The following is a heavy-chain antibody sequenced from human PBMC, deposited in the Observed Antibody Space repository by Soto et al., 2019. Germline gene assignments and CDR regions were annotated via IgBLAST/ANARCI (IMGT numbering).Heavy chain of an antibody. CDR3: ARDQGITTFXVYSMYYYGMDV. V-gene: IGHV1-18*01. J-gene: IGHJ6*02. CDR2: ISTDNGNT. D-gene: IGHD3-3*01. Sequence: SVKVSCKASGYTFTNSGISWVRQAPGQGLEWMGWISTDNGNTNYAQHLQGRVSMTTDTSTSTAYMDLRSLRSDDTAVYYCARDQGITTFXVYSMYYYGMDVWG. CDR1: GYTFTNSG.